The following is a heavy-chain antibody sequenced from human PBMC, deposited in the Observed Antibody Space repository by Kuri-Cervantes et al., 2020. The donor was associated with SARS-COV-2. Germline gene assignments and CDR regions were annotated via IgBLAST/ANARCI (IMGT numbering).Heavy chain of an antibody. V-gene: IGHV1-8*01. Sequence: ASVKVSCKASGYTFTNYDINWVRQATGQGLEWMGWMNPNTGVTDYTQKFQDRITMTRDTSVSTAYMELSSLTFADTATYYCTRRTVKWDYWGQGTLVTVSS. D-gene: IGHD2-8*01. CDR3: TRRTVKWDY. CDR2: MNPNTGVT. CDR1: GYTFTNYD. J-gene: IGHJ4*02.